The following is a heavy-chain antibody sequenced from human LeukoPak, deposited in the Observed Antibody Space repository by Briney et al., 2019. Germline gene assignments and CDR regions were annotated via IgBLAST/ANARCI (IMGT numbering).Heavy chain of an antibody. CDR2: INPYSGDT. CDR1: GYSFTGYY. V-gene: IGHV1-18*04. D-gene: IGHD3-10*01. CDR3: ARGYGSGSYYSISPPGY. J-gene: IGHJ4*02. Sequence: ASVKVSCKASGYSFTGYYIHWVRQAPGQGLAWMGWINPYSGDTNYAQKLQGRVTMTTDTSTSTAYMELRSLRSDDTAVYYCARGYGSGSYYSISPPGYWGQGTLVTVSS.